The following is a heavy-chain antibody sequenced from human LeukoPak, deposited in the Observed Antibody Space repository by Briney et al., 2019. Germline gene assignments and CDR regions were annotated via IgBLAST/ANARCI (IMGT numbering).Heavy chain of an antibody. CDR1: GFTFSNYS. Sequence: GSLRLSCAASGFTFSNYSMNWVRQAPGKGLEWVSYISSSSNTIYYAASVKGRFTISRDNGKSSLFLQMNSLRDGDTAVYYCARDSIPYSSSWFWVDYWGQGTLVTVSS. V-gene: IGHV3-48*02. J-gene: IGHJ4*02. CDR2: ISSSSNTI. CDR3: ARDSIPYSSSWFWVDY. D-gene: IGHD6-13*01.